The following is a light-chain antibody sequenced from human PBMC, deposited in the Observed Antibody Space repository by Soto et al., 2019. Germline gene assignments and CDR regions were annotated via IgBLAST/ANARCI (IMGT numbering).Light chain of an antibody. V-gene: IGKV1-6*02. J-gene: IGKJ4*01. CDR1: QGIGNN. CDR2: AAA. Sequence: AIQMAQSPSSLSASVGDRVTITCRASQGIGNNVGWFQQKPGKAPKLLIYAAATLQSGVPSRFSGSISGTDFTLTISSLQPEVFATYYCLQDHNYPLTFGGGTKVEIK. CDR3: LQDHNYPLT.